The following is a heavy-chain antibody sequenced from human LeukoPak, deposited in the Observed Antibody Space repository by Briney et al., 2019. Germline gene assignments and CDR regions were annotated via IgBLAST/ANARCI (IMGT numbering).Heavy chain of an antibody. J-gene: IGHJ4*02. CDR2: INWNGANT. V-gene: IGHV3-20*04. CDR3: ARVKMTGGGPGTFDY. CDR1: GSTFDNYG. D-gene: IGHD3-10*01. Sequence: RPGGSLRLSCATSGSTFDNYGMSWVRQAPGKRLEWVSGINWNGANTGYADSVKGRFTISRDSAKNSLYLQMNSLRAEDTAFYYCARVKMTGGGPGTFDYWGQGNLVTVSS.